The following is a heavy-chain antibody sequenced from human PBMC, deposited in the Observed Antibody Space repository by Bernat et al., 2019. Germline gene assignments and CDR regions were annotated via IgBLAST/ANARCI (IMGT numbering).Heavy chain of an antibody. CDR2: IYSGGNT. CDR3: ARAAFWSGYRSHDAFDI. V-gene: IGHV3-53*01. D-gene: IGHD3-3*01. J-gene: IGHJ3*02. Sequence: EVQLVESGGGLIQPGGSVRLSCAASGLTVRSNYMSWVRQAPGKGLGWVSDIYSGGNTYYANSVKGRFAISSNNSKNTLYLQMNSLRAEDTAVYYCARAAFWSGYRSHDAFDIWGQWTMVTVSS. CDR1: GLTVRSNY.